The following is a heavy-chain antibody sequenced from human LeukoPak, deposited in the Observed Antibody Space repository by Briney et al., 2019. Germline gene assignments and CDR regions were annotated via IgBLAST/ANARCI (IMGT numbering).Heavy chain of an antibody. J-gene: IGHJ5*02. V-gene: IGHV3-9*01. D-gene: IGHD3-22*01. CDR3: AKGGYYDSSGLNWFDP. Sequence: PGRSLRLSCAASGFTFDDYAMHWVRQAPGKGLEWVSGISWNSGSIGYADSVKGRFTISRDNAKNSLYLQMNSLRAEDTALYYCAKGGYYDSSGLNWFDPWGQGTLVTVSS. CDR2: ISWNSGSI. CDR1: GFTFDDYA.